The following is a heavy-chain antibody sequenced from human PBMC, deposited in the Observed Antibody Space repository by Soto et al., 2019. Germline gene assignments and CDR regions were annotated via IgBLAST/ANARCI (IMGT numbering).Heavy chain of an antibody. CDR3: AREDDGGDSLDV. CDR1: GGSISSDYYH. Sequence: QVQLQQSGPGLVKPSQTLSLTCTVSGGSISSDYYHWTWIRQSPGKGLEWIGYIHHSGSILYNPSLKRRVTISVDTSKNQCPLHLRAVTAADTAVYFCAREDDGGDSLDVWGQGTTVTVSS. CDR2: IHHSGSI. D-gene: IGHD2-21*02. J-gene: IGHJ6*02. V-gene: IGHV4-30-4*08.